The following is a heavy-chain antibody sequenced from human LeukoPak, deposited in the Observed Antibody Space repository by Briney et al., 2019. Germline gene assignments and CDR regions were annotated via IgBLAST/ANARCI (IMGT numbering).Heavy chain of an antibody. CDR2: IIPIFGTA. Sequence: ASVKVSCKASGDIIRTYAVSWVRQAPGQGLEWMGGIIPIFGTANYAQKFQGRVTTTADESTSTAYMELSSLRSEDTAVYYCASSRGTTVGLFDPWGQGTLVTVSS. V-gene: IGHV1-69*13. J-gene: IGHJ5*02. CDR3: ASSRGTTVGLFDP. CDR1: GDIIRTYA. D-gene: IGHD4-23*01.